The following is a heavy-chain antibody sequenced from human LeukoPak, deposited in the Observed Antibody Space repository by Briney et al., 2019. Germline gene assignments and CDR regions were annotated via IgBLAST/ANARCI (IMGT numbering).Heavy chain of an antibody. D-gene: IGHD3-22*01. CDR2: ISGSGGST. J-gene: IGHJ4*02. V-gene: IGHV3-23*01. CDR3: ARYRSSGYYYPSYFDY. CDR1: GFTLSDYY. Sequence: GGSLRLSCAASGFTLSDYYMSWVRQAPGKGLEWVSAISGSGGSTYYADSVKGRFTISRDNSKNTLYLQMNSLRAEDTAVYYCARYRSSGYYYPSYFDYWGQGTLVTVSS.